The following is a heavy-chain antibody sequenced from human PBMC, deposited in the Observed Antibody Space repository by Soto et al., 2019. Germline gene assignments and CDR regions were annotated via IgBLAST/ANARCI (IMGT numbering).Heavy chain of an antibody. CDR3: ASGPASYSGSGGYFPGACDM. V-gene: IGHV1-69*06. Sequence: QVQLVQSGAEVKKPGSSVKVSCKASGGTFSTYAINWVRQAPGQGLEWMGGITPIFGTADYAQKFQGRVTIIADKSTSTAYMELRSLRSEDTAVYYCASGPASYSGSGGYFPGACDMWGQGTLVTVSS. D-gene: IGHD3-22*01. J-gene: IGHJ3*02. CDR2: ITPIFGTA. CDR1: GGTFSTYA.